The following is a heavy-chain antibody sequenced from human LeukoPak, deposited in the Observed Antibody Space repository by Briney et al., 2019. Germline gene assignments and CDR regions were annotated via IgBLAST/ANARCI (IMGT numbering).Heavy chain of an antibody. CDR2: INNDGTTT. CDR1: GFTFGTHW. J-gene: IGHJ4*02. Sequence: GGSLRLSCAASGFTFGTHWMRWVRHAPGKGLVWVSCINNDGTTTNYADSVKGRFTISRDNAKSTLYLQTNSLRAEDTAVYYCLSCISPNCYEFWGQGGPVTVSS. D-gene: IGHD2-2*01. CDR3: LSCISPNCYEF. V-gene: IGHV3-74*01.